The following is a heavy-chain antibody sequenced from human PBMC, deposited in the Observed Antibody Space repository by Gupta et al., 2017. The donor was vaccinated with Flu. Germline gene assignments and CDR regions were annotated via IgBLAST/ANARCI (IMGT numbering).Heavy chain of an antibody. CDR2: ISSSGVT. D-gene: IGHD3-16*01. Sequence: EVQLVESGGGLVHPGGSLSLSCAASGFTLSSYDMSWVRQAPGRGLEWVSFISSSGVTYYGDPVRGRFTISRDNAKNSLYLQMSGLRDEDTAVYYCARGHWANWGQGTLVTVSS. CDR1: GFTLSSYD. J-gene: IGHJ4*02. V-gene: IGHV3-48*03. CDR3: ARGHWAN.